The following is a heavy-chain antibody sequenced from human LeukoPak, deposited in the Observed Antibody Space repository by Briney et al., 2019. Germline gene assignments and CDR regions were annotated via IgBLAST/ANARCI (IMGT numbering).Heavy chain of an antibody. V-gene: IGHV4-30-2*01. CDR1: GGSISSGGYS. CDR2: IYHSGST. Sequence: PSQTLSLTCAVSGGSISSGGYSWSWIRQPPGKGLEWIGYIYHSGSTYYNPSLKSRVTISVDTSKNQFSLKLSSVTAADTAVYYCARDLYSNYGVHTYYYYYYMDVWGKGTTVTVSS. J-gene: IGHJ6*03. D-gene: IGHD4-11*01. CDR3: ARDLYSNYGVHTYYYYYYMDV.